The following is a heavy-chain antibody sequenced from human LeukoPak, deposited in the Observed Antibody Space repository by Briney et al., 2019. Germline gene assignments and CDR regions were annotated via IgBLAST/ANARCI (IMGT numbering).Heavy chain of an antibody. D-gene: IGHD6-13*01. Sequence: SETLSLTCTVSGGSINSNSYYWGWIRQPPGTGLEYIGSIYYSGSTYYNPSLKSRVTISVDTSKNQFSLKLRSVTAADTAVYSCARVRGPGYSRFYYFDYWGQGTLVTVSS. J-gene: IGHJ4*02. CDR1: GGSINSNSYY. CDR2: IYYSGST. CDR3: ARVRGPGYSRFYYFDY. V-gene: IGHV4-39*01.